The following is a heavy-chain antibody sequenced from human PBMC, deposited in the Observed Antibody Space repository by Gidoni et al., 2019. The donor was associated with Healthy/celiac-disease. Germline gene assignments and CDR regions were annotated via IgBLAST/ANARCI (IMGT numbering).Heavy chain of an antibody. V-gene: IGHV2-70*15. J-gene: IGHJ4*02. CDR1: AFSPSNSGMC. CDR3: ARIPGSSAYYFDY. Sequence: QVTLRESGPALVKPTQTLTLTCTFSAFSPSNSGMCVSWIRQPPGKALEWLARIDWDDDKYYSTSLKTRLTISKDTSKNQVVLTMTNMDPVDTATYYCARIPGSSAYYFDYWGQGTLVTVSS. D-gene: IGHD6-6*01. CDR2: IDWDDDK.